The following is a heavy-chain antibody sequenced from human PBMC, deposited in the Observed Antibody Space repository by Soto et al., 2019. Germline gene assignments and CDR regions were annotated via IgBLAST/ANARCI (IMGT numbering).Heavy chain of an antibody. CDR1: GYTFTSYG. CDR3: AGDPVAGTYFDY. Sequence: QVQLVQSGAEVKKPGASVKVSCKASGYTFTSYGISWVRQAPGQGLEWMGWINAYNGNTNYAQKPQGSVTITTDTSTSTAFMALRSPRSDDTAVFYCAGDPVAGTYFDYWGQGTLVTVSS. CDR2: INAYNGNT. J-gene: IGHJ4*02. D-gene: IGHD6-19*01. V-gene: IGHV1-18*01.